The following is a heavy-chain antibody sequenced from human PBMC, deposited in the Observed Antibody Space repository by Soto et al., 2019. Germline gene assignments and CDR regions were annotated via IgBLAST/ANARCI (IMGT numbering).Heavy chain of an antibody. Sequence: SQTLSLTCTVSGASISSGGNYWCCIRHHPGKGLEWIGYINYSGSTYYKPSLEGRVTISADTSKNQFSLKLSSVTAADTAVYYCARVGDDYIWGSFTRPFDYWGQGTPVTVSS. J-gene: IGHJ4*02. D-gene: IGHD3-16*01. V-gene: IGHV4-31*02. CDR3: ARVGDDYIWGSFTRPFDY. CDR2: INYSGST. CDR1: GASISSGGNY.